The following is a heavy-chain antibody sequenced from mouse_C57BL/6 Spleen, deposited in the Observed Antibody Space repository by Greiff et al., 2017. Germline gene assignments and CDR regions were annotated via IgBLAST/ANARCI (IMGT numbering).Heavy chain of an antibody. D-gene: IGHD1-1*01. CDR1: GYTFTSYW. V-gene: IGHV1-52*01. CDR3: AREVTTVDAMDY. CDR2: IDPSDSET. Sequence: QVQLQQSGAELVRPGSSVKLSCKASGYTFTSYWMHWVKQRPIQGLEWIGNIDPSDSETHYNQKFKDKATLTVDKSSSTAYMQLSSLTSEDSAVYYCAREVTTVDAMDYWGQGTSVTVSS. J-gene: IGHJ4*01.